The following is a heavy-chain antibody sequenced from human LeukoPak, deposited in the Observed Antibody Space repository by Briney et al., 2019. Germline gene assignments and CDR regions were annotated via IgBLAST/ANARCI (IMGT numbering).Heavy chain of an antibody. CDR2: ITVSSST. CDR3: ARGDTLSDLNAFDL. Sequence: PGGSLRLSCAASGFTCSTYTMNWVRQAPGKGLEWLSYITVSSSTYYADSVQGRFTISRDNAKNSLYLQMNGLRDEDTAVYYCARGDTLSDLNAFDLWGQGTMVTVSS. CDR1: GFTCSTYT. V-gene: IGHV3-48*02. J-gene: IGHJ3*01.